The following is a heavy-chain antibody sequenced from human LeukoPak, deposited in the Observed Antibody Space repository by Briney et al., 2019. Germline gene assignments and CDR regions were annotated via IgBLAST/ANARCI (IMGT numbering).Heavy chain of an antibody. D-gene: IGHD3-22*01. CDR3: ARDLTGWGESSGYSDY. CDR1: GFTFSSYA. J-gene: IGHJ4*02. Sequence: PGRSLRLSCAASGFTFSSYAMHWVCQAPGKGLEWVALISYDGTNKFYEDSVKGRFTISRDDSKNTLFLQVNSLRAEDTAVYYCARDLTGWGESSGYSDYWGQGTLVTVSS. V-gene: IGHV3-30*01. CDR2: ISYDGTNK.